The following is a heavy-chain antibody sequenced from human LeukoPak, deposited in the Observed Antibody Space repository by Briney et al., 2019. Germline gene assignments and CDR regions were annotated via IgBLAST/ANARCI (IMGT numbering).Heavy chain of an antibody. CDR2: ISYDGSNK. J-gene: IGHJ4*02. Sequence: GGSLRLSCAASGFTFSSYGMHWVRQAPGKGLEWVAVISYDGSNKYYADSVKGRFTISRDNSKNTLYLQMNSLRAEDTAVYYCARVEKQQLGFDYWGQGTLVTVSS. CDR3: ARVEKQQLGFDY. CDR1: GFTFSSYG. V-gene: IGHV3-30*03. D-gene: IGHD6-13*01.